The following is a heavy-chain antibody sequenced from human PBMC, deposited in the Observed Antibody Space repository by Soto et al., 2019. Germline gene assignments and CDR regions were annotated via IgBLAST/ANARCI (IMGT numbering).Heavy chain of an antibody. V-gene: IGHV4-39*01. CDR3: AKSEGDSSGSDAFDI. D-gene: IGHD3-22*01. Sequence: SETLSLTCTVSGGSISSSSYYWGWIRQPPGKGLEWIGSIYYSGSTYYNPSLKRRVTISVDTSKNQFSLKLSSVTAADTAVYYCAKSEGDSSGSDAFDIWGQGTMVTVSS. CDR2: IYYSGST. J-gene: IGHJ3*02. CDR1: GGSISSSSYY.